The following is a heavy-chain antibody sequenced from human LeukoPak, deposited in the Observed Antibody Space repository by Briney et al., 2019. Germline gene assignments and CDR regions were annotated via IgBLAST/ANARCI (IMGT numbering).Heavy chain of an antibody. CDR2: FDPEDGET. J-gene: IGHJ4*02. D-gene: IGHD3-22*01. CDR3: ATTGPPSPTTYYYDSSGYLDY. V-gene: IGHV1-24*01. Sequence: GASVKVSCKVSGYTLTELSMHWVRRAPGKGLEWMGGFDPEDGETIYAQKFQGRVTMTEDTSTDTAYMELSSLRSEDTAVYYCATTGPPSPTTYYYDSSGYLDYWGQGTLVTVSS. CDR1: GYTLTELS.